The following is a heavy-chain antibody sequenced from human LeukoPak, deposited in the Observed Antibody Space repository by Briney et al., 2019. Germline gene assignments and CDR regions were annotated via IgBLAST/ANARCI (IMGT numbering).Heavy chain of an antibody. Sequence: GGSLRLSCAASGFTFSNYGMHWVRQAPGKGLEWLAFMRYDGSNTHYADSVKGRFTISRNNSKNTLFLQMSSLRSEDTALYYCANGPHYNILTGFYKVRSHLDYWGQGTLVTVSS. J-gene: IGHJ4*02. CDR2: MRYDGSNT. CDR1: GFTFSNYG. CDR3: ANGPHYNILTGFYKVRSHLDY. V-gene: IGHV3-30*02. D-gene: IGHD3-9*01.